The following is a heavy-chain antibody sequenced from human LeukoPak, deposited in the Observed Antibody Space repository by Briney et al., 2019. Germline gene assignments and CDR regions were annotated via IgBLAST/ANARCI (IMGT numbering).Heavy chain of an antibody. J-gene: IGHJ4*02. V-gene: IGHV3-66*01. D-gene: IGHD4-23*01. CDR1: GFTVSSNY. Sequence: GGSLRLSCAASGFTVSSNYMSWVRQAPGKGLEYISVVYTGGRTYYADSVKGRFTISRDNSKNTLYLQLNSLRAEDTAVYYCARLTPRTIVTSGYFGYWGQGTLVTVSS. CDR2: VYTGGRT. CDR3: ARLTPRTIVTSGYFGY.